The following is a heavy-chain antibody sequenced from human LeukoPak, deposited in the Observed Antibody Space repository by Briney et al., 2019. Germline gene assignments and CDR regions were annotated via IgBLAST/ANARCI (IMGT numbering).Heavy chain of an antibody. CDR2: INPKSGGT. CDR3: ARAGYSSGPDY. CDR1: GYIFTGYY. J-gene: IGHJ4*02. Sequence: ASVTVSCMASGYIFTGYYMHWVRQAPGQGLEWMGWINPKSGGTNYAQKFEGRVTMTRDTYISTAYMELSRLRSDDTAVYYCARAGYSSGPDYWGQGTLVTVSS. V-gene: IGHV1-2*02. D-gene: IGHD6-19*01.